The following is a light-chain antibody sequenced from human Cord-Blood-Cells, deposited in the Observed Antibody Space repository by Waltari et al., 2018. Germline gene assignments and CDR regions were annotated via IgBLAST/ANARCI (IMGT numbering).Light chain of an antibody. CDR3: CSYAGSSTLV. CDR1: SSDVGGYNL. Sequence: QSALTQPASVSGSPGPSITISCTGTSSDVGGYNLVSWYQQHPGKAPKLMFYEGSKRPSGVSNRFSGSKSGNTASLTISGLQAEDEADYYCCSYAGSSTLVFGGGTKLTVL. J-gene: IGLJ3*02. CDR2: EGS. V-gene: IGLV2-23*01.